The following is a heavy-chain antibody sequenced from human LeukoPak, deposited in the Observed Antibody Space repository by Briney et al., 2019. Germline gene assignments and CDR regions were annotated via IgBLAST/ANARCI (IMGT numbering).Heavy chain of an antibody. CDR3: ARAFGDPHHIVVVPAALFDY. V-gene: IGHV4-30-4*01. J-gene: IGHJ4*02. Sequence: SETLSLTCTVSGGSISSGDYYWSWIRQPPGKGLEWIAYIYYSGSTYYNPSLKSRVTISVDTSKNQFSLKLSSVTAADTAVYYCARAFGDPHHIVVVPAALFDYWGQGTLVTVSS. CDR1: GGSISSGDYY. CDR2: IYYSGST. D-gene: IGHD2-2*01.